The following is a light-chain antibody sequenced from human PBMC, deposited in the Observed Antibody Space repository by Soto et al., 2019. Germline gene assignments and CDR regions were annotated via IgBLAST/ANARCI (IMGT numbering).Light chain of an antibody. J-gene: IGKJ4*01. CDR2: KAS. V-gene: IGKV1-5*03. CDR1: QSISSW. CDR3: QQYNSNSRV. Sequence: DIQMTQSPSTLSASVGDRVTITCRASQSISSWLAWYQQKPGKAPKLLIYKASTLESGVPSRFSRSGSGTEFTLTISSLQPDDFSSYYCQQYNSNSRVFGGGTKVEIK.